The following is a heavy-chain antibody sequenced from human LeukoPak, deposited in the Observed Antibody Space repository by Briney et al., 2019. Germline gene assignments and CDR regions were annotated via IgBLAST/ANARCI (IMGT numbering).Heavy chain of an antibody. CDR3: ARRVPGQGYFHH. CDR2: IYYSGST. J-gene: IGHJ1*01. CDR1: GGSISSSSYY. V-gene: IGHV4-39*07. D-gene: IGHD2-2*01. Sequence: PSETLSLTCTVSGGSISSSSYYWGWIRQPPGKGLEWIGSIYYSGSTYYNPSLKSRVSISVDTSKNQFSLKLSSVTAADTAVYYCARRVPGQGYFHHWGQGTLVTVSS.